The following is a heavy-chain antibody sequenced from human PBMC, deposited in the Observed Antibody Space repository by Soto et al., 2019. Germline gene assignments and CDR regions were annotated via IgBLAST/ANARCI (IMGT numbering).Heavy chain of an antibody. D-gene: IGHD6-13*01. CDR1: GFSFSSYA. Sequence: EVQLLESGGGLGQRGGSLRLSCAASGFSFSSYAMDWVRQAPGKGLEWVSDISGSGGSTDYADSVKGRFTISRDNSNNTLYLQMKSLRAEDTAVYYCAKARIAAAAHDAFDIWGQGTMVTVSS. CDR2: ISGSGGST. V-gene: IGHV3-23*01. J-gene: IGHJ3*02. CDR3: AKARIAAAAHDAFDI.